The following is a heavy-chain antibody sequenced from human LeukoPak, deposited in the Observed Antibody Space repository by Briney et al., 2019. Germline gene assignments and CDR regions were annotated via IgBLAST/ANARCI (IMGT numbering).Heavy chain of an antibody. Sequence: SETLSLTCAVYGGSFSGYYWSWIRQPPGKGLEWIGEINHSGSTNYNPSLKSRVTISVDTSKNQFSLKLSSVTAADTAVYYCARVPVPGYSSSWYPFDYWGQGTLVTVSS. V-gene: IGHV4-34*01. J-gene: IGHJ4*02. CDR1: GGSFSGYY. D-gene: IGHD6-13*01. CDR2: INHSGST. CDR3: ARVPVPGYSSSWYPFDY.